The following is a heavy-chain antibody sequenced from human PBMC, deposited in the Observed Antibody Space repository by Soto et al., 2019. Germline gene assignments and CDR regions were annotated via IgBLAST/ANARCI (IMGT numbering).Heavy chain of an antibody. J-gene: IGHJ4*01. CDR1: GFAFGNAW. Sequence: GGSLILSCTGSGFAFGNAWITWVRQAQGKGLEWVGRIKSKALGGATDFAAPVRGRFAITRDDSRNMAYMQMNSLNTEDTAVYYCTTDSYSTMIEVRFVYWGHGTLVTVSS. D-gene: IGHD3-22*01. CDR2: IKSKALGGAT. V-gene: IGHV3-15*07. CDR3: TTDSYSTMIEVRFVY.